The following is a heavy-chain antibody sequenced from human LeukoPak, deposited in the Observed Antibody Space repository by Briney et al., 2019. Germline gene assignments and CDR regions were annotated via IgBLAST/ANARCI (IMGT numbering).Heavy chain of an antibody. CDR2: IYYSGST. CDR1: GVSISSGVHY. V-gene: IGHV4-30-4*01. D-gene: IGHD7-27*01. Sequence: SETLSLTCTVSGVSISSGVHYWSWIRQPPGKGLEWIGYIYYSGSTYYNPSLKSRVTISVDTSKNQFSLKLSSVTAADTAVYYCARLLWGSDYWGQGTLVTVSS. J-gene: IGHJ4*02. CDR3: ARLLWGSDY.